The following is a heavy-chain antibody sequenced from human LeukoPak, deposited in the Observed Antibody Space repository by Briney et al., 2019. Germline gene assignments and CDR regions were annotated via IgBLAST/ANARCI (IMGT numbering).Heavy chain of an antibody. CDR2: ISSNGGST. V-gene: IGHV3-64*01. CDR1: GFTFSSYA. Sequence: GGSLRLSCAASGFTFSSYAMHWVRQAPGKGLEYVSAISSNGGSTYYANSVKGRFTISRDNSKNTLYLQMGSLRAEDMAVYYCARDVSSGYYRRGAFDIWGQGTMVTVSS. J-gene: IGHJ3*02. D-gene: IGHD3-22*01. CDR3: ARDVSSGYYRRGAFDI.